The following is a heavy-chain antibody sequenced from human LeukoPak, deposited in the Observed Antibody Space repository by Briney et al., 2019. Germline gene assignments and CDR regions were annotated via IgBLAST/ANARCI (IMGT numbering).Heavy chain of an antibody. CDR3: ARRLLLFGVALDAFDI. CDR2: IYYTGST. Sequence: PSETLSLTCTVSGGSINNYYWSWVRQPPGAGLEWLAYIYYTGSTNYNPSLKTRLTISVDTSKNQFSLRLNSVTAADTAVYYCARRLLLFGVALDAFDIWGQGTMVTVSS. D-gene: IGHD3-3*01. V-gene: IGHV4-59*08. CDR1: GGSINNYY. J-gene: IGHJ3*02.